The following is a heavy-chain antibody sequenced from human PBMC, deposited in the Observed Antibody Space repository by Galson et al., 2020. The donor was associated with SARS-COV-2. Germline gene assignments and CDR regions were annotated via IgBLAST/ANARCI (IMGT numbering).Heavy chain of an antibody. Sequence: QLGESLKISCAASGFTFSSYAMHWVRQAPGKGLEWVAVISYDGSNKYYADSVKGRFTISRDNSKNTLYLQMNSLRAEDTAVYYCARSRAGGYSSSSDCWGQGTLVTVSS. V-gene: IGHV3-30*04. CDR1: GFTFSSYA. J-gene: IGHJ4*02. CDR2: ISYDGSNK. D-gene: IGHD6-6*01. CDR3: ARSRAGGYSSSSDC.